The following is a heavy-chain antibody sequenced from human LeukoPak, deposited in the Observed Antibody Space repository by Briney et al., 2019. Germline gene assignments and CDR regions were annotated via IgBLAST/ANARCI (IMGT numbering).Heavy chain of an antibody. J-gene: IGHJ3*02. CDR3: ARDLFYDYVWGSYRSDAFDI. D-gene: IGHD3-16*02. CDR2: INPIFGTA. CDR1: GGTFTSYA. Sequence: SVKVSCKASGGTFTSYAISWVRQAPGQGLEWMGGINPIFGTANYAQKFQGRVTITTDESTSTAYMELSSLRTDDTAVYYCARDLFYDYVWGSYRSDAFDIWGQGTMVTVSS. V-gene: IGHV1-69*05.